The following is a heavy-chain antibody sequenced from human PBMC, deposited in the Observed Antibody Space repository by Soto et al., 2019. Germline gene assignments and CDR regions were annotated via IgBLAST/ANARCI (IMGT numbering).Heavy chain of an antibody. CDR2: IIPILGIA. J-gene: IGHJ4*02. CDR3: ARVSGVGYFDY. D-gene: IGHD2-15*01. Sequence: QVQLVQSGAEVKKPGSSVKVSCKASGGTFSSYTISWVRQAPGQGLEWMGRIIPILGIANYAQKFQGRVTITANKSTSTAYMELSSLRSEDTAVYYCARVSGVGYFDYWGQGTLVTVSS. V-gene: IGHV1-69*02. CDR1: GGTFSSYT.